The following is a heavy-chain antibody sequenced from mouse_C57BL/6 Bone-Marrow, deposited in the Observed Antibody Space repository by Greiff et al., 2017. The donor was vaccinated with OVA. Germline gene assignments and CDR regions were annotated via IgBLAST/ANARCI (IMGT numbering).Heavy chain of an antibody. D-gene: IGHD2-3*01. CDR1: GYTFTSYG. V-gene: IGHV1-81*01. CDR2: IYPRSGNT. CDR3: ARHEDPDGYYY. J-gene: IGHJ2*01. Sequence: VQLQQSGAELARPGASVKLSCKASGYTFTSYGISWVKQRTGQGLEWIGEIYPRSGNTYYNEKFKGKATLTADKSSSTVYMELSRLTSEDSAVYFCARHEDPDGYYYWGQGTTLTVSS.